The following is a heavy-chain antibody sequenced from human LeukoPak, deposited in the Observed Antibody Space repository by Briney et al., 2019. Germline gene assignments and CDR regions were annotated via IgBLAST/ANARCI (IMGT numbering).Heavy chain of an antibody. CDR1: GYSLSELL. J-gene: IGHJ4*02. CDR3: ATEGDYSLDY. V-gene: IGHV1-24*01. D-gene: IGHD2-15*01. Sequence: ASVKGSCKVSGYSLSELLIHWVRQPLGKGLEWMAGIDHENGEEVSAQNFQGRVTVAKDTSTDTAYMELSGLKSDDSAIYYCATEGDYSLDYWGQGTLVIVSS. CDR2: IDHENGEE.